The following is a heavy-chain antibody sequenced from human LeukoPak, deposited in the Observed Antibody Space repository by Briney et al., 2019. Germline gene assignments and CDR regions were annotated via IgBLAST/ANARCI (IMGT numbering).Heavy chain of an antibody. CDR3: AREVVVAATGKYYFDY. CDR1: GGSFSGYY. D-gene: IGHD2-15*01. CDR2: INHSGST. J-gene: IGHJ4*02. Sequence: SETLSLTCAVYGGSFSGYYWSWIRQPPGKGLEWIGEINHSGSTNYNPSLKSRVTISVDTSKNQFSLKLSSVTAADTAVYYCAREVVVAATGKYYFDYWGQGTLVTVSS. V-gene: IGHV4-34*01.